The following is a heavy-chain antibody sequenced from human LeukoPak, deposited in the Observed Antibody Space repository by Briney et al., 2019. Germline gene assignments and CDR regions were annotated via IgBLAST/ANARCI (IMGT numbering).Heavy chain of an antibody. CDR3: ARGYRGLGDY. Sequence: PSETLPLTCAVYGGSFSGYYWSWIRQPPGKGLEWIGEINHSGSTNYNPSLKSRVTISVDTSKNQFSLELSSVTAADTAVYYCARGYRGLGDYWGQGTLVTVSS. J-gene: IGHJ4*02. CDR2: INHSGST. CDR1: GGSFSGYY. V-gene: IGHV4-34*01. D-gene: IGHD3/OR15-3a*01.